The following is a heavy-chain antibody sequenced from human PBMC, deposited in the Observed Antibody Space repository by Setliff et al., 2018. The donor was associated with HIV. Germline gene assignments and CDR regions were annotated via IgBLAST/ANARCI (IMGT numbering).Heavy chain of an antibody. CDR3: ARESSHVDTDRVSQHPTDYYYYGMDV. D-gene: IGHD5-18*01. Sequence: GASVKVSCKASGYTFTGHYLHWVRQAPGQGLEWMGWIDPNSGDTNYAQKFQGRVTITSDTSVSTGYMELSSLRSEDTAVYYCARESSHVDTDRVSQHPTDYYYYGMDVWGQGTTVTVSS. CDR1: GYTFTGHY. J-gene: IGHJ6*02. V-gene: IGHV1-2*02. CDR2: IDPNSGDT.